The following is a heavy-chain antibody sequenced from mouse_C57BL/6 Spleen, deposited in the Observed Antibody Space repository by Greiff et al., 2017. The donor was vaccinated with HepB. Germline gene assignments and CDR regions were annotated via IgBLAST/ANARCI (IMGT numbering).Heavy chain of an antibody. Sequence: EVQLQQSGPELVKPGASVKISCKASGYTFTDYYMNWVKQSHGKSLEWIGDINPNNGGISYNQKFKGKATLTVDKSSSTAYMELRSLTSEDSAVYYCARVGYDYDVGDYWGQGTTLTVSS. CDR3: ARVGYDYDVGDY. CDR2: INPNNGGI. V-gene: IGHV1-26*01. CDR1: GYTFTDYY. D-gene: IGHD2-4*01. J-gene: IGHJ2*01.